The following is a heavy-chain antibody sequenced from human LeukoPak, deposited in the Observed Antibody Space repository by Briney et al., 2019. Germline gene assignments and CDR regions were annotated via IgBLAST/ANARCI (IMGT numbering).Heavy chain of an antibody. D-gene: IGHD2-2*01. CDR3: ARNIVVVPAATFFAFDI. CDR1: GGSISTYY. V-gene: IGHV4-59*08. J-gene: IGHJ3*02. CDR2: IYYSGTT. Sequence: PSETLSLTCTVSGGSISTYYWNWIRQPPGKGLEWIGYIYYSGTTNYNPSLKSRVSMSVDTSKNQFSLKLSSVTAADTAVYYCARNIVVVPAATFFAFDIWGQGTMVTVSS.